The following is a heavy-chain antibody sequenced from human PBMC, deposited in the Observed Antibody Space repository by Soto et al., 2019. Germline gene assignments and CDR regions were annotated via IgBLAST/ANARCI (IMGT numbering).Heavy chain of an antibody. CDR2: INIANYI. J-gene: IGHJ4*02. V-gene: IGHV3-21*01. CDR3: VCEGCFCYVSTWRYFNS. CDR1: GLTFNTNY. Sequence: EVQLVESGGGLVKPGGSLRLSCEASGLTFNTNYMNWVRQAPGKVLEWVASINIANYIYYADSGQGRFTISKDNAKNSLYLQMNSLNAADTTVYSGVCEGCFCYVSTWRYFNSWGQGTLVTVTS. D-gene: IGHD2-15*01.